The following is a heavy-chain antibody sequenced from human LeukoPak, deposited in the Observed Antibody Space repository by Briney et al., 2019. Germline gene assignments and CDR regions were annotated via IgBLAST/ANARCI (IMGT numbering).Heavy chain of an antibody. D-gene: IGHD2-2*02. CDR3: ARPNHKDHCSSTSCYRYFDY. Sequence: PSETLSLTCTVSGYSISSGYYWGWIRQPPGKGLEWIGSIYHSGSTYYNPSLKSRVTISVDTSKNQFSLKLSSVTAADTAVYYCARPNHKDHCSSTSCYRYFDYWGQGTLVTVSS. V-gene: IGHV4-38-2*02. CDR2: IYHSGST. J-gene: IGHJ4*02. CDR1: GYSISSGYY.